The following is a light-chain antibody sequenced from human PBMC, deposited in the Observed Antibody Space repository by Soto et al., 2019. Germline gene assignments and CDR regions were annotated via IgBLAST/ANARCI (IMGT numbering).Light chain of an antibody. CDR2: DDN. Sequence: QSVLTQPPSVSAAPGQKVTISCSGSSSNIGNNYVSWYQQLPGTAPKLLIYDDNKRPSGIPDRFSGSKSGRSATLGITGLQTGDEADYYCGTWDSSLSAWVFGGGTKVTVL. J-gene: IGLJ3*02. V-gene: IGLV1-51*01. CDR3: GTWDSSLSAWV. CDR1: SSNIGNNY.